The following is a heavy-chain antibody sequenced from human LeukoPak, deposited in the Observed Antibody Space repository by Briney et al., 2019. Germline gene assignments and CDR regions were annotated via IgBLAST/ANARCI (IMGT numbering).Heavy chain of an antibody. Sequence: GGSLRLSCAASGFTFSDYYMTWLRHAPGKGLEWVSHISRSSGTIYYADSVQGRFTVSRDNGKKSLYLQMSYLRAEDTAVYYCVREAKMTNILWGQGTLVTVSS. V-gene: IGHV3-11*01. CDR2: ISRSSGTI. J-gene: IGHJ4*02. CDR1: GFTFSDYY. CDR3: VREAKMTNIL. D-gene: IGHD2-21*01.